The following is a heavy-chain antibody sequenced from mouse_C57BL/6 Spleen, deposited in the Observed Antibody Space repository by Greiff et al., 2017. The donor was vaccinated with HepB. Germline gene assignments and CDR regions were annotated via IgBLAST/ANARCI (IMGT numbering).Heavy chain of an antibody. V-gene: IGHV1-50*01. CDR1: GYTFTSYW. J-gene: IGHJ1*03. CDR3: ATPGSTGYWYFDV. D-gene: IGHD1-1*01. CDR2: IDPSDSYT. Sequence: QVQLQQPGAELVKPGASVKLSCKASGYTFTSYWMQWVKQRPGQGLEWIGEIDPSDSYTNYNQKFKGKATLTVDTSSNTAYLQLSSLTSEDTAVYYCATPGSTGYWYFDVWGTGTTVTVSS.